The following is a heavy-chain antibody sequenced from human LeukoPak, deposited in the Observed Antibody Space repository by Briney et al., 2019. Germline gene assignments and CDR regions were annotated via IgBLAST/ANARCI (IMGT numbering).Heavy chain of an antibody. D-gene: IGHD1-20*01. J-gene: IGHJ4*02. Sequence: GESLKISCKGSGYNFNTHWIGWVRQMPGKGLEWAGVINPGDSETRYSPSFQGQVTISVDKSISTAYLQWSSLKASDTAMYYCARGSEGNWNLFAYWGQGTLVTVSS. CDR1: GYNFNTHW. CDR3: ARGSEGNWNLFAY. CDR2: INPGDSET. V-gene: IGHV5-51*01.